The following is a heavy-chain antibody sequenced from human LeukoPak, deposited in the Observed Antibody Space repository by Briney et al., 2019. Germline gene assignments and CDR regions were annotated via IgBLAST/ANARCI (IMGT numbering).Heavy chain of an antibody. CDR2: IYYSGST. D-gene: IGHD2-15*01. CDR3: SRGGNWDWYFDL. J-gene: IGHJ2*01. V-gene: IGHV4-59*01. CDR1: GGSISSYY. Sequence: SETLSLTCTVSGGSISSYYWSWIRQPPGKGLEWIGYIYYSGSTNYNPSLKSRVTISVDTSKNQFSLKLSSVTAADTAVYYCSRGGNWDWYFDLWGRGTLVTVSS.